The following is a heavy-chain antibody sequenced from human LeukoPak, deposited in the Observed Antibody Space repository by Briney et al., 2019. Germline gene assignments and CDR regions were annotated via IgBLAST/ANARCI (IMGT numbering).Heavy chain of an antibody. CDR1: GFTFSNYE. CDR2: ISISGSSV. CDR3: ASPTFSTNYYYYYMDV. D-gene: IGHD5-24*01. J-gene: IGHJ6*03. Sequence: PGGSLRLSCAASGFTFSNYEMNWVRQAPGKGLEWVSYISISGSSVYYADSVKGRFTISRDNAKNSLYLQMNSLRAEDTAVYYCASPTFSTNYYYYYMDVWGKGTTVTVSS. V-gene: IGHV3-48*03.